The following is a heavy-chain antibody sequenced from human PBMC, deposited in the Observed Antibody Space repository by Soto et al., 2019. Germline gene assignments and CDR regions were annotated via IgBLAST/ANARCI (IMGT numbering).Heavy chain of an antibody. CDR3: ARDQLYCSGGSCYWPAAFDI. CDR2: INPSGGST. CDR1: GYTFTSYY. Sequence: ASVKVSCKASGYTFTSYYMHWVRQAPGQGLEWMGIINPSGGSTSYAQKFQGRVTMTRDTSTSTVYMELSSLRSEDTAVYYCARDQLYCSGGSCYWPAAFDIWGQGTMVTVSS. V-gene: IGHV1-46*01. D-gene: IGHD2-15*01. J-gene: IGHJ3*02.